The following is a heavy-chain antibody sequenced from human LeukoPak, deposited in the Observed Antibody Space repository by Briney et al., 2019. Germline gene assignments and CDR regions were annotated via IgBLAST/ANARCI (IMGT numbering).Heavy chain of an antibody. CDR1: GGTFSSYA. CDR2: IIPIFGTA. CDR3: ARGYGSGSYYPFGY. D-gene: IGHD3-10*01. V-gene: IGHV1-69*13. J-gene: IGHJ4*02. Sequence: GASVKVSCKASGGTFSSYAISWVRQAPGQGLEWMGGIIPIFGTANYAQKFQGRVTITADESTSTAYMELSSLRSEDTAVYYCARGYGSGSYYPFGYWGQGTLVTVSS.